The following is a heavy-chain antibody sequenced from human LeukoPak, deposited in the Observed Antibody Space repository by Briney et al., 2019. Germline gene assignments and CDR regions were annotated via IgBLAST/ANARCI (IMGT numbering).Heavy chain of an antibody. CDR1: GYSFTNHW. V-gene: IGHV5-51*01. D-gene: IGHD1-26*01. J-gene: IGHJ4*02. Sequence: GESLKISCKGSGYSFTNHWIGWVRQMPGKGLEWMGIIYPGDSDTRYSPSLQGQVTMSAAKSITTAYLQWSSLKASDTAMYYCARFSLSGANDYWGQGTLVTVSS. CDR3: ARFSLSGANDY. CDR2: IYPGDSDT.